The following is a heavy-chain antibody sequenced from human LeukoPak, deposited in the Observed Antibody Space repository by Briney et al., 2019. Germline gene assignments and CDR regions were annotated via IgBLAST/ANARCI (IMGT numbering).Heavy chain of an antibody. J-gene: IGHJ6*04. V-gene: IGHV4-34*01. CDR2: INHSGST. Sequence: PSENLSLTCAVYGGSFSGYYWSWIRQPPGKGLEWIGEINHSGSTNYNPSLKSRVTISVDTSKNQFSLKLSSVTAADTAVYYCARDIVVVRWGYYYYYGMDVWGKGATVTVSS. D-gene: IGHD2-15*01. CDR3: ARDIVVVRWGYYYYYGMDV. CDR1: GGSFSGYY.